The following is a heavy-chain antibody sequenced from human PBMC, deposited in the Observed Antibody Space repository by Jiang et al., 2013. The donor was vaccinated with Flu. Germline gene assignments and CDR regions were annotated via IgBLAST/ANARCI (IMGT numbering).Heavy chain of an antibody. CDR2: IIPILGTP. J-gene: IGHJ2*01. CDR1: GGTFSSDS. V-gene: IGHV1-69*16. Sequence: GAEVKKPGSSVKVSCKTSGGTFSSDSISWVRQAPGQGLEWMGGIIPILGTPKYAQKFQGRLTITADEFTSTLYMELSRLRSEDTAVYYCAGDRDGYNNWYFDLWGRGTLVTVSS. CDR3: AGDRDGYNNWYFDL. D-gene: IGHD5-24*01.